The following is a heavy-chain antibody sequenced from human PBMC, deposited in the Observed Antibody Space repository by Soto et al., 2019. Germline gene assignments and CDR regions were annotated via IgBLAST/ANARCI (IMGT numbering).Heavy chain of an antibody. Sequence: QVQQQESGPGLVKPSDTLSLTCRVSGAFISDFSWIWIRQPAWKGLEWIGRITINGNTQRNPSFKSRVTMSLDTSRNHFSLNLQSSTAAATALYYCARETGENCTYQAHWGPGTLVTVS. CDR2: ITINGNT. V-gene: IGHV4-4*07. CDR3: ARETGENCTYQAH. D-gene: IGHD7-27*01. CDR1: GAFISDFS. J-gene: IGHJ1*01.